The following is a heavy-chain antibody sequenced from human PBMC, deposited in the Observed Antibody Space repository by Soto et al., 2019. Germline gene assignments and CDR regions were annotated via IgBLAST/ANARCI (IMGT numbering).Heavy chain of an antibody. J-gene: IGHJ4*02. V-gene: IGHV5-51*01. D-gene: IGHD3-16*01. CDR3: ARHQRDDASRKIDC. Sequence: VESLKLSCHGSGYSFTSNWIGWVRQMPGKGLEWMGIINPADSDIKYSPSFQGQVTISADKSIGTAYLQWSSLKASDTAMYYCARHQRDDASRKIDCWGQGTLVTVSS. CDR2: INPADSDI. CDR1: GYSFTSNW.